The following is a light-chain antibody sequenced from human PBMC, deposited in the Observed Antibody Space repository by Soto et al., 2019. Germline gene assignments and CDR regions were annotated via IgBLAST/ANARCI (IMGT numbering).Light chain of an antibody. CDR1: QSVSSSY. CDR3: QQYGSSPRT. V-gene: IGKV3-20*01. J-gene: IGKJ1*01. Sequence: EIVLTQSPGTLSLSPGERATLSCRASQSVSSSYLAWYQQKPGQAPRLLIYGASSRATGIPDRXSGSGSGXXXXXXXXXXEPEDFAVYYCQQYGSSPRTFGQGTKVEIK. CDR2: GAS.